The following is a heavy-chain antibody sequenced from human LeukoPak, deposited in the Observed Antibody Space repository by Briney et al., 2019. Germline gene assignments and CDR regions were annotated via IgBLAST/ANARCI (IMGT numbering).Heavy chain of an antibody. D-gene: IGHD3-10*01. V-gene: IGHV3-15*01. Sequence: GGSLRLSCVDSGFTFTNAWMSWVRQAPGKGLEWIGRIKSKTDGETTNYAEPVRGRFTISRDDSKSAVYLQMNSLKIEDTAVYYCTAGLGTYYHGSQRLIPIDYWGQGTLVTVSS. CDR1: GFTFTNAW. J-gene: IGHJ4*02. CDR2: IKSKTDGETT. CDR3: TAGLGTYYHGSQRLIPIDY.